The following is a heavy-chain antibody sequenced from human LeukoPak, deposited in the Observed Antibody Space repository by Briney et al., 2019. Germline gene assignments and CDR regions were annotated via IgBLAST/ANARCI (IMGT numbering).Heavy chain of an antibody. J-gene: IGHJ4*02. CDR2: ISGSGDNT. Sequence: GGSLRLSCEASGFTFSSYVMSWVRQAPGKGLEWVSGISGSGDNTYYADSVKGRFTISRDNSKNTLYVQVNSLGTEDTAAYYCAKGSYYDSSGSFYFDYWGQGTLVTVSS. CDR1: GFTFSSYV. D-gene: IGHD3-22*01. CDR3: AKGSYYDSSGSFYFDY. V-gene: IGHV3-23*01.